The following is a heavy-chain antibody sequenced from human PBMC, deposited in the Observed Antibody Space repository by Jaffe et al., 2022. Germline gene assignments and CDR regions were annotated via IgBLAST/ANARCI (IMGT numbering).Heavy chain of an antibody. J-gene: IGHJ4*02. CDR3: ARARPRWGIAVAGIGHY. CDR2: MNPNSGNT. CDR1: GYTFTSYD. Sequence: QVQLVQSGAEVKKPGASVKVSCKASGYTFTSYDINWVRQATGQGLEWMGWMNPNSGNTGYAQKFQGRVTMTRNTSISTAYMELSSLRSEDTAVYYCARARPRWGIAVAGIGHYWGQGTLVTVSS. V-gene: IGHV1-8*01. D-gene: IGHD6-19*01.